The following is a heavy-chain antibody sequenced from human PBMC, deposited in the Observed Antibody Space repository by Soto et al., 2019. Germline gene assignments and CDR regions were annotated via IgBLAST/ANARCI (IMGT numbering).Heavy chain of an antibody. J-gene: IGHJ5*02. V-gene: IGHV3-21*01. CDR3: ARGPATAITQWFDP. D-gene: IGHD2-2*02. Sequence: EVQLVESGGGLVKPGGSLRLSCAASGFTFSSYSMNWVRQAPGKGLEWVSSISSSSSYIYYADSVKGRFTISRDNAKNSLYLQMNSLRAEDTAVYYCARGPATAITQWFDPWGQGTLVTVSS. CDR1: GFTFSSYS. CDR2: ISSSSSYI.